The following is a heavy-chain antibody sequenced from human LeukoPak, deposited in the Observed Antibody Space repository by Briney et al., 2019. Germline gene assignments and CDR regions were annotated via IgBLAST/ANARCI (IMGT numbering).Heavy chain of an antibody. J-gene: IGHJ4*02. CDR3: VRVRYCSSMSCSIRYFDY. D-gene: IGHD2-2*01. Sequence: PGGSLRLSCAASGFTFSSYAMSWVRQAPGKGLEWVSGISGRGNSAYYGESVKGRFTISRDNSKKTLYLQMNSLRVEDTAIYYCVRVRYCSSMSCSIRYFDYWGQGTLVTVSS. V-gene: IGHV3-23*01. CDR2: ISGRGNSA. CDR1: GFTFSSYA.